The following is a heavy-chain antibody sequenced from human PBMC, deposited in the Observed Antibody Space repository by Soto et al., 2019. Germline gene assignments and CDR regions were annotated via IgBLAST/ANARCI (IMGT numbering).Heavy chain of an antibody. CDR2: FDPEEGNT. CDR1: GYTLSELF. J-gene: IGHJ4*02. D-gene: IGHD1-26*01. Sequence: QVQLVQSGADVKKPGASVKVSCKVSGYTLSELFVHWVRQAPGKGLEWLGGFDPEEGNTIYAQNFRGRVTMTDDTSTDTAHMELSSLRSDDTAVYYCATGFPQWELLQYWGQGTLLTVSS. V-gene: IGHV1-24*01. CDR3: ATGFPQWELLQY.